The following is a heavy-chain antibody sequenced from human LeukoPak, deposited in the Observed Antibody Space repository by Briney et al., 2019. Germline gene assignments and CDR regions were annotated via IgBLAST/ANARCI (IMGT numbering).Heavy chain of an antibody. J-gene: IGHJ5*02. CDR1: GGSISSSPYY. CDR3: AKGAGGFSYYNWFDP. V-gene: IGHV4-39*07. D-gene: IGHD5-18*01. Sequence: PSETLSLTCTVSGGSISSSPYYWRWIRQPPGKGLEWIGSIYYSGTTHYNPSLESRVTISVDTSKNQFSLKLASVTAADTAIYYCAKGAGGFSYYNWFDPWGQGTLVTVSS. CDR2: IYYSGTT.